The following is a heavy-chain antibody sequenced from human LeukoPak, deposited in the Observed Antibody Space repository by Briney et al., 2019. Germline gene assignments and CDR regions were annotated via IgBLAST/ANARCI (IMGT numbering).Heavy chain of an antibody. CDR1: GYTLTELS. CDR2: FDPEDGET. V-gene: IGHV1-24*01. Sequence: ASVKVSCKVSGYTLTELSMHWVRQAPGKGLEWMGGFDPEDGETIYAQKFQGRVTMTEDTSTDTAYMELSSLRAEDTAVYYCASRSYRGAEYFQHWGQGTLVTVSS. D-gene: IGHD1-26*01. J-gene: IGHJ1*01. CDR3: ASRSYRGAEYFQH.